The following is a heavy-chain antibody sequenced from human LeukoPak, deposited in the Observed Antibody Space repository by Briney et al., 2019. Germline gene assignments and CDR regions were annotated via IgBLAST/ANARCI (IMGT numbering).Heavy chain of an antibody. J-gene: IGHJ2*01. V-gene: IGHV3-7*01. CDR2: IKEDGSEK. CDR3: ARDLRAGGTWSYGVYFDL. Sequence: PGGSLRLSCAASRFTFSDYYMTWVRQAPGMGLEWVANIKEDGSEKNYVDSVKGRFTISRDNAKNSVYLLLNSLTPEDTAVYYCARDLRAGGTWSYGVYFDLWGRGTLVTVSS. D-gene: IGHD4-17*01. CDR1: RFTFSDYY.